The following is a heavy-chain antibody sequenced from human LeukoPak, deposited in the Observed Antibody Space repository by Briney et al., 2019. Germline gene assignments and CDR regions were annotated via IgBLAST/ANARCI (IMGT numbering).Heavy chain of an antibody. J-gene: IGHJ4*02. D-gene: IGHD1-26*01. CDR2: ISTFKGDT. Sequence: GASVKVSCKTSGYTFISYAISWVRQAPGQGLEWMGWISTFKGDTKYAQKFQGRVTLTRDMSTSTDYLELSSLRSEDTAVYYCARGSIVGATFDYFDYWGQGTLVTVSS. CDR3: ARGSIVGATFDYFDY. V-gene: IGHV1-18*01. CDR1: GYTFISYA.